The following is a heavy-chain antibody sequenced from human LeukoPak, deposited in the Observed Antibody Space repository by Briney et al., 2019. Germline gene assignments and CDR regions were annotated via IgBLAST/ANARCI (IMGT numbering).Heavy chain of an antibody. J-gene: IGHJ4*02. V-gene: IGHV3-48*04. CDR3: ARAISSSWYPSFDY. CDR1: GFTFSTYG. CDR2: ISSSSSTM. D-gene: IGHD6-13*01. Sequence: PGGSLRLSCAVSGFTFSTYGMNWVRQAPGRGLEWVSYISSSSSTMYFADSVKGRFTISRDNAKNSLYLQMNSLRAEDTAVYYCARAISSSWYPSFDYWGQGTLVTVSS.